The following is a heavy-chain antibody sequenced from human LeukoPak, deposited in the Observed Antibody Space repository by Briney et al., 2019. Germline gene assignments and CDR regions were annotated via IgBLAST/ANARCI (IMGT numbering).Heavy chain of an antibody. J-gene: IGHJ4*02. CDR2: VSAYNGNT. V-gene: IGHV1-18*01. Sequence: ASVTVSSKASGHTFTSYAISWVRQAPGKGLQWTGCVSAYNGNTNYAQKIQGKVIITTHTSSSTDYKELSKLRTHDTDLYYRATDAVVSRSGSPFDYWGQGTLVTVSS. D-gene: IGHD2-15*01. CDR1: GHTFTSYA. CDR3: ATDAVVSRSGSPFDY.